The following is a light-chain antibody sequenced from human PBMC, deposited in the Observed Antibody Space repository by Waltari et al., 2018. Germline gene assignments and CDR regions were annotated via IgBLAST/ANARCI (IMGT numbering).Light chain of an antibody. CDR1: SRDVGTYNR. CDR2: EAI. CDR3: SSYTTSGTLI. J-gene: IGLJ2*01. Sequence: QSALTQPPSVSGSPGQSVTISCTGTSRDVGTYNRVSWYQQPPGTAPRLPSYEAIHRPSGVPDRFSGSKSGDTASLTISELQPEDEADYYCSSYTTSGTLIFGGGTTLTVL. V-gene: IGLV2-18*02.